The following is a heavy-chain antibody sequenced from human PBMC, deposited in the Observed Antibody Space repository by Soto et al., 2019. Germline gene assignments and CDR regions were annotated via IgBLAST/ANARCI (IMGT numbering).Heavy chain of an antibody. J-gene: IGHJ6*02. CDR3: AREGYYGSGSYRGFGMDV. CDR2: INPNSGGT. V-gene: IGHV1-2*04. Sequence: QVQLVQSGAEVKKPGASVKVSCKASGYTFTGYYMHWVRQAPGQGLEWMGWINPNSGGTNYAQKFQGWVTVTRDTSISTAYMELSRLRSDDTAVYYCAREGYYGSGSYRGFGMDVWGQGTTVTVSS. CDR1: GYTFTGYY. D-gene: IGHD3-10*01.